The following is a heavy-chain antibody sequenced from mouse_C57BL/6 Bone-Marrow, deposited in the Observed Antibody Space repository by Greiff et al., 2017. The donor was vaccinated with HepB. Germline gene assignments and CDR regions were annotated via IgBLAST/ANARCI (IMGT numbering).Heavy chain of an antibody. D-gene: IGHD1-1*01. CDR3: ARRDGGYYLYYYAMDY. CDR2: IYPGGGYT. J-gene: IGHJ4*01. CDR1: GYTFTNYW. V-gene: IGHV1-63*01. Sequence: VKLMESGAELVRPGASVKMSCKASGYTFTNYWIGWVKQRPGHGLEWIGDIYPGGGYTNYNEKFKGKATLTADKSSSTAYMQFSSLTSEDAAIYYCARRDGGYYLYYYAMDYWGQGTPVTVSA.